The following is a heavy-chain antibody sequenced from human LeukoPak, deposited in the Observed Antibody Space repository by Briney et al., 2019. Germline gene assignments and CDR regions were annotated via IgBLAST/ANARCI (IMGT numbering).Heavy chain of an antibody. CDR1: GFTFSNYG. Sequence: GGSLRLSCAASGFTFSNYGMHWVRQAPGKGLEWVAVIWYDGSNKYYADSVKGRFTISRDNSKNTLYLQMNSLRAEDTAVYYCAKNFRGYCSGGSCFTDYWGQGTLVTVSS. J-gene: IGHJ4*02. D-gene: IGHD2-15*01. CDR2: IWYDGSNK. V-gene: IGHV3-33*06. CDR3: AKNFRGYCSGGSCFTDY.